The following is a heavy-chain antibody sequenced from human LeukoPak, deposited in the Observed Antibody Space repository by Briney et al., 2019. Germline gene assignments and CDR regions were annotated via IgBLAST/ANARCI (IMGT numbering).Heavy chain of an antibody. D-gene: IGHD5-24*01. Sequence: SETLSLTCTVSGGSINSHSYYWGWIRQPPGKGLEWIGSVYYDGTSYSNPSLTSRAAVFVDTSRDEFSLDLSFVTAADTAVYYCVRHMSTNTGYFDSCGQGTLVSLSS. V-gene: IGHV4-39*01. CDR1: GGSINSHSYY. CDR3: VRHMSTNTGYFDS. CDR2: VYYDGTS. J-gene: IGHJ4*02.